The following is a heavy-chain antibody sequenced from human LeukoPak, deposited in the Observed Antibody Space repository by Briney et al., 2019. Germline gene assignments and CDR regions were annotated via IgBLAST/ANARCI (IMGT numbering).Heavy chain of an antibody. V-gene: IGHV3-21*01. Sequence: GGSLRLSCAASGFTFSDYSMNWVRQAPGKWLEWVSSISTSSSYIYYADSVKGRFTISRDNVKNSLYLKMNSLRAEDTAVYYCARVGSGYSYGSPLDYWGQGTLVTVSS. J-gene: IGHJ4*02. CDR2: ISTSSSYI. D-gene: IGHD5-18*01. CDR3: ARVGSGYSYGSPLDY. CDR1: GFTFSDYS.